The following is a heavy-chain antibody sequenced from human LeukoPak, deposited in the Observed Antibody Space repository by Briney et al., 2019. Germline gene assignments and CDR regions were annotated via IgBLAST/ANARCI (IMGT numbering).Heavy chain of an antibody. CDR2: ISYDGSNK. V-gene: IGHV3-30*18. Sequence: GRSLRLSCAASGFTFSSYGMHWVRQAPGKGLEWVAVISYDGSNKYYADSVKGRFTISRDNSKNTLYLQMNSLRAEDTAVYYCAKDLTRPYDILTGSYYYGMDVWGQGTTVTVSS. J-gene: IGHJ6*02. CDR3: AKDLTRPYDILTGSYYYGMDV. CDR1: GFTFSSYG. D-gene: IGHD3-9*01.